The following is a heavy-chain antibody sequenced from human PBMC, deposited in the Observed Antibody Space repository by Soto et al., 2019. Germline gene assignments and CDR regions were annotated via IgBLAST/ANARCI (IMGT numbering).Heavy chain of an antibody. CDR3: AHPRGFGVFDAYDI. CDR1: GFTFSTYA. V-gene: IGHV3-23*01. CDR2: ISNSGGST. D-gene: IGHD3-10*01. J-gene: IGHJ3*02. Sequence: PGGSLRLSCTASGFTFSTYAMSWVRQAPGKGLEWVSAISNSGGSTYYADSVQGRFTISRDNYMNTLYLQMNSLRIEDTAVYFCAHPRGFGVFDAYDIWGQVTMVTVSS.